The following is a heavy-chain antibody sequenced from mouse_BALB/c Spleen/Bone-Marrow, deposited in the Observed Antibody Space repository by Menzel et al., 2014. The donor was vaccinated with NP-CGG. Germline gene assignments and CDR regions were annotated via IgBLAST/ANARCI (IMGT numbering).Heavy chain of an antibody. J-gene: IGHJ2*01. V-gene: IGHV7-3*02. CDR1: GFTFTDYY. CDR3: ARDKGRVFFDY. CDR2: IRNKANGYTT. Sequence: EVQGVESGGSLVPPGGSLRLSCATSGFTFTDYYMNWVRQPPGKALEWLGFIRNKANGYTTEYSASVKGRFTISRDNSQNILYLQMNTLRAEDSATYYCARDKGRVFFDYWGQGTTLTVSS.